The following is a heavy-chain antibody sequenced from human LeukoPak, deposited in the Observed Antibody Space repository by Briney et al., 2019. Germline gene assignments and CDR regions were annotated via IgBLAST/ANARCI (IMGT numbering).Heavy chain of an antibody. D-gene: IGHD3-16*02. V-gene: IGHV4-34*01. CDR1: GGSFSGYC. CDR2: INHSGST. J-gene: IGHJ3*02. CDR3: VRRYVWGSYRYLGGAFDI. Sequence: KPSETLSLACAVYGGSFSGYCWGWIRQPPGKGLGWVGEINHSGSTNYNPSLKSRVTISVDTSKNQSSLKLTSVTAADTAVYYCVRRYVWGSYRYLGGAFDISGQGTMVTVSS.